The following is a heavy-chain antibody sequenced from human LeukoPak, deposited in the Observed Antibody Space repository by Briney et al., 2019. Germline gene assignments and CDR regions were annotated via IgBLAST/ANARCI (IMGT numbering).Heavy chain of an antibody. Sequence: PGGSLRLSCAASGFTFSSYSMNWVRQAPGKGLEWVSYISSSSSTIYHADSVKGRFTISRDNAKNSLFLQMNSLRAEDTAVYYCARDVVAGHYWGQGTLVTVSS. D-gene: IGHD2-15*01. CDR3: ARDVVAGHY. CDR1: GFTFSSYS. J-gene: IGHJ4*02. CDR2: ISSSSSTI. V-gene: IGHV3-48*01.